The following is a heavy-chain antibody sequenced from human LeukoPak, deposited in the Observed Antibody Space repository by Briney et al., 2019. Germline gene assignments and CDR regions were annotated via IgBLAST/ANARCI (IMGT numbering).Heavy chain of an antibody. CDR3: ARASWISPADAVC. Sequence: GGSLRLSCAASGFTFSSYGMRWVRQAPARGPEWLSSMKGGGETFYADSVKGRFTLSRDDSRNTVYLQLNNQRVEDTAIYYCARASWISPADAVCWGQGTQVTVSS. J-gene: IGHJ4*02. V-gene: IGHV3-23*01. CDR2: MKGGGET. D-gene: IGHD2-2*03. CDR1: GFTFSSYG.